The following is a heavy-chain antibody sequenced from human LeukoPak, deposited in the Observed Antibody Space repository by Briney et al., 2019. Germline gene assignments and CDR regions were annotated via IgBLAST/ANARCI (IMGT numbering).Heavy chain of an antibody. D-gene: IGHD2-2*02. CDR2: IIPIFGTA. V-gene: IGHV1-69*13. CDR1: GGTFSSYA. J-gene: IGHJ3*02. Sequence: SVKVSCKASGGTFSSYAISWVRQAPGQGLEWMGEIIPIFGTANYAQKFQGRVTITADESTSTAYMELSSLRSEDTAVYYCASPEDIVVVPAAIKGDFAFDIWGQGTMVTVSS. CDR3: ASPEDIVVVPAAIKGDFAFDI.